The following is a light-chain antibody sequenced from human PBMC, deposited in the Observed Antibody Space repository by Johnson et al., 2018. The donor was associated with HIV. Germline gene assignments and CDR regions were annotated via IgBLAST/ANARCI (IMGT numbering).Light chain of an antibody. Sequence: QSVLTQPPSVSAAPGQKVTISCSGSSSNIGNSYVSWYQQLPGTAPKLLIYDNNKRPSEIPDRFSGSQSGTSAPLGITGLQTGDETDYYCGSGDSNLCAFVFGTGTKVTVL. CDR3: GSGDSNLCAFV. V-gene: IGLV1-51*01. CDR1: SSNIGNSY. CDR2: DNN. J-gene: IGLJ1*01.